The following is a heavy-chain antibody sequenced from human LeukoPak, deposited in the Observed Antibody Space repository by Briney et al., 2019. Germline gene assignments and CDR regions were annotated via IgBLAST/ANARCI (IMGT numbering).Heavy chain of an antibody. CDR3: ARLRGGVQLWGD. J-gene: IGHJ4*02. CDR1: GGSITSNSYS. D-gene: IGHD5-18*01. V-gene: IGHV4-39*01. Sequence: PSETLSLTCTVSGGSITSNSYSWGWIRQPPGKGLQWIVTLSHAGTNYYNPSLKSRVTMPVDRSKNQLSLKLTSVTATDTAVYYCARLRGGVQLWGDWGQGALLTVSS. CDR2: LSHAGTN.